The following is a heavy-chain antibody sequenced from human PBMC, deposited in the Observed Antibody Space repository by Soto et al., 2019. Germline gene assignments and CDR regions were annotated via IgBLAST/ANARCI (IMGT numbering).Heavy chain of an antibody. Sequence: QVQLPPWGAGLLKPSETLSLTCAVNAGSFSGYYWNWIRQPPGKGLEWIGEIDHSGYTNDNPSLRGRATLSVDTSKSQFSLRLTSVTAADTAVYYCARVREWFDPWGQGTLVTVSS. CDR3: ARVREWFDP. J-gene: IGHJ5*02. CDR1: AGSFSGYY. V-gene: IGHV4-34*04. CDR2: IDHSGYT.